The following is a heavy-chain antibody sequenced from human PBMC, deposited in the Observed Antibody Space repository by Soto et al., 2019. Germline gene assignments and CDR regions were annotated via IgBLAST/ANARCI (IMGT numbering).Heavy chain of an antibody. J-gene: IGHJ6*03. Sequence: GGSLRLSCAASGFTFSSYAMSWVRQAPGKGLEWVSAISGSGGSTYYADSVKGRFTISRDNSKNTLYLQMNSLRAEDTAVYYCAGEAGEYQLPHYYYYMDVWGKGTTVTVSS. CDR1: GFTFSSYA. CDR2: ISGSGGST. CDR3: AGEAGEYQLPHYYYYMDV. D-gene: IGHD2-2*01. V-gene: IGHV3-23*01.